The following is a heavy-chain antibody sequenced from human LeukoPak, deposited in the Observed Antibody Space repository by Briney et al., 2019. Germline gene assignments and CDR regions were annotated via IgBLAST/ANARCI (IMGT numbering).Heavy chain of an antibody. V-gene: IGHV3-48*03. D-gene: IGHD3-10*02. Sequence: GGSLRLSCAASGFTFSSYEMNWVRQAPGKGLEWVSYISSSGSTIYYADSVKGRFTISRDNAKNSLYLQMNCLRAEDTAVYYCAELGITMIGGVWGKGTTVTISS. J-gene: IGHJ6*03. CDR1: GFTFSSYE. CDR2: ISSSGSTI. CDR3: AELGITMIGGV.